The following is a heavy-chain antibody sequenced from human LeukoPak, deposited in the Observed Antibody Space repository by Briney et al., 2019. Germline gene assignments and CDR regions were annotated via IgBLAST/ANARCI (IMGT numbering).Heavy chain of an antibody. D-gene: IGHD2-2*02. CDR1: GYTFTSYY. Sequence: ASVKASCKASGYTFTSYYMHWVRQAPGQGLEWMGIINPSGGSTSYAQKFQGRVTMTRDMSTSTVYMELSSLRSEDTAVYYCARDPDCSSTSCYSRNYYYYMDVWGKGTTVTVSS. J-gene: IGHJ6*03. CDR3: ARDPDCSSTSCYSRNYYYYMDV. V-gene: IGHV1-46*01. CDR2: INPSGGST.